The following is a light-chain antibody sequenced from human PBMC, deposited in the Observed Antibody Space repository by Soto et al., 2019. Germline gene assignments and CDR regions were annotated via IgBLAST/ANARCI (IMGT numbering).Light chain of an antibody. CDR2: GAS. V-gene: IGKV3-20*01. CDR1: QSVTSSY. Sequence: EIVLTQSPGTLSLSPGERATLSCRASQSVTSSYLAWYQQKPGQAPRLLIYGASSRATGIPDRFSGSESGTDFTLTISRRETEDYAVYYCQQYGSSPLVTFGGGTKVEIK. CDR3: QQYGSSPLVT. J-gene: IGKJ4*01.